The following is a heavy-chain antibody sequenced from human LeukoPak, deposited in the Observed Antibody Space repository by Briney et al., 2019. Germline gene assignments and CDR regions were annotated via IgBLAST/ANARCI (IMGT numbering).Heavy chain of an antibody. J-gene: IGHJ3*02. D-gene: IGHD6-6*01. Sequence: GASVKVSCKASGYTFTSYDINWVRQATGQGLEWMGWMNPNSGNTGYAQKFQGRVTITRNTSISTAYMELSSLRSEDTAVYYCARGLQNRSSGIRFDVFQIWGQGTMVTVSS. V-gene: IGHV1-8*03. CDR3: ARGLQNRSSGIRFDVFQI. CDR1: GYTFTSYD. CDR2: MNPNSGNT.